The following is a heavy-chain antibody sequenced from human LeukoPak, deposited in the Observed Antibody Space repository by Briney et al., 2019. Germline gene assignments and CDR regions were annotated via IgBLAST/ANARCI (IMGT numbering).Heavy chain of an antibody. CDR2: IIPIFGTA. Sequence: SVKVSCKASGGTFSSYAISWVRQAPGQGLEWMGGIIPIFGTANYAQKFQGRVTITADESTSTAYMELSSLRSEDTAVYYCARSQGGTEGENDAFDIWGQGIMVTVSS. J-gene: IGHJ3*02. CDR1: GGTFSSYA. V-gene: IGHV1-69*13. D-gene: IGHD1-14*01. CDR3: ARSQGGTEGENDAFDI.